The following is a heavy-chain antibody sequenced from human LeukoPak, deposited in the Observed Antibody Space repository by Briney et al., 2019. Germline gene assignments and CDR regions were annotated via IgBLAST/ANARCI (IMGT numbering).Heavy chain of an antibody. D-gene: IGHD6-13*01. Sequence: GRPLTLPCAACGFPFCSYGMLGPRQAPGKGGEGGAVKWYDGCNKYYVDSVKGRFTISRDNSKNTLYVQINGVRAEDTAVYCCARDGNRGISAAGLDYWGQGTLVTVSS. CDR1: GFPFCSYG. J-gene: IGHJ4*02. CDR2: KWYDGCNK. V-gene: IGHV3-33*01. CDR3: ARDGNRGISAAGLDY.